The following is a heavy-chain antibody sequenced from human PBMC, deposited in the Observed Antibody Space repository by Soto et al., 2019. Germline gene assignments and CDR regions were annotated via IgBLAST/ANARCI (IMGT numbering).Heavy chain of an antibody. J-gene: IGHJ4*02. CDR1: GYSFTSYD. CDR3: AREAAAGLVY. V-gene: IGHV1-8*01. D-gene: IGHD6-13*01. CDR2: MNPNSDNT. Sequence: QVQLVQSGAEVKKPGASVKVSCKASGYSFTSYDINWVRQATGHGLEWMGWMNPNSDNTAYAQKFQGRVTMTRNTSISTVYMELSSLRSEDTAVYYCAREAAAGLVYWGQGTLVTVSS.